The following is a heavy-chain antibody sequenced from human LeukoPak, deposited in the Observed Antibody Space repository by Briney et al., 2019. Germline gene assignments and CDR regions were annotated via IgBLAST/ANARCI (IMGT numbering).Heavy chain of an antibody. CDR3: ARVKVRWLHTS. D-gene: IGHD5-18*01. J-gene: IGHJ5*02. V-gene: IGHV4-34*01. CDR2: INHSGST. Sequence: SETLSLTCTVSGGSISSYYWSWIRQRAGKGLEWIGEINHSGSTNYNPSLKSRVTISVDTSKNQFSLKLSSVTAADTAVYYCARVKVRWLHTSWGQGTLVTVSS. CDR1: GGSISSYY.